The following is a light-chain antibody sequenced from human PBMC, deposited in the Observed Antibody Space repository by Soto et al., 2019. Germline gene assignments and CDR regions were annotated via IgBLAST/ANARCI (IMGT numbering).Light chain of an antibody. J-gene: IGKJ3*01. Sequence: DIQMTQSPSSLSASVGDRVTITCRASQSTRSYLNWYQQKPGKAPKLLIYGASSLQSGVTSRFSGSGSGTDFTLTISSLQPEDFATYYCQQSYSIPFTFGPGTKVDLK. V-gene: IGKV1-39*01. CDR1: QSTRSY. CDR3: QQSYSIPFT. CDR2: GAS.